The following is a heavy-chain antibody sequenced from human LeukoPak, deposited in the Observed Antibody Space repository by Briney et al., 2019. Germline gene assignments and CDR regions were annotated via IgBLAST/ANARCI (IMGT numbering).Heavy chain of an antibody. CDR2: IYYSGST. V-gene: IGHV4-30-4*01. Sequence: SETLSLTCTVSGGSISSGDYYWSWIRQPPGKGLEWIGYIYYSGSTYYNPSLKIRVTISVDTSKNQFSLKLSSVTAADTAVYYCARAHYDILTGYYNVFDYWGQGTLVTVSS. J-gene: IGHJ4*02. D-gene: IGHD3-9*01. CDR3: ARAHYDILTGYYNVFDY. CDR1: GGSISSGDYY.